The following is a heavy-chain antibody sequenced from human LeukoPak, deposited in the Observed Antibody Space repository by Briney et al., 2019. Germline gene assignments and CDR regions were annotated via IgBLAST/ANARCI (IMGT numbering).Heavy chain of an antibody. CDR3: TRGVGGYCSGGSCYGGWFDY. D-gene: IGHD2-15*01. CDR1: GFTFDGYA. CDR2: ISWSGGSV. Sequence: GRSLRLSCAASGFTFDGYAMHWVRQAPGKGLEWVAGISWSGGSVGYADSVKGRFTISRDNAKNSLYLQMNSLRAEDTAVYYCTRGVGGYCSGGSCYGGWFDYWGQGTLVTVSS. J-gene: IGHJ4*02. V-gene: IGHV3-9*01.